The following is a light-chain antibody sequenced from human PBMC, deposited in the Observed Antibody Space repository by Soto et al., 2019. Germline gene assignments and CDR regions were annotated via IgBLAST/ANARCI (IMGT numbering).Light chain of an antibody. CDR2: DIS. J-gene: IGKJ1*01. CDR1: QIVSNV. Sequence: DIQMTQSPSTLSASVGDRVXXXXXXXQIVSNVLAWFQQKPGRAPKLLIFDISNLASGVPSRFSGSGSGSATEFTPTISSLQPDDSATYYCQQYYSYPWTFGQGTKVDIK. CDR3: QQYYSYPWT. V-gene: IGKV1-5*01.